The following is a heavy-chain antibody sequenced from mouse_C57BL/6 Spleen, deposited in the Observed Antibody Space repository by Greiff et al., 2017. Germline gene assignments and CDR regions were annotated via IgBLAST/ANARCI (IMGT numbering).Heavy chain of an antibody. D-gene: IGHD1-1*01. J-gene: IGHJ1*03. Sequence: QVQLKQSGPELVKPGASVKISCKASGYAFSSSWMNWVKQRPGKGLEWIGRIYPGDGDTNYNGKFKGKATLTADKSSSTAYMQLSSLTSEDSAVYFCARGGNGSSSYWYFDVWGTGTTVTVSS. CDR2: IYPGDGDT. CDR3: ARGGNGSSSYWYFDV. CDR1: GYAFSSSW. V-gene: IGHV1-82*01.